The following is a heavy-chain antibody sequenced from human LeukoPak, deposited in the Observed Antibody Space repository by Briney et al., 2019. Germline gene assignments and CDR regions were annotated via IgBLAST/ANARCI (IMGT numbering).Heavy chain of an antibody. D-gene: IGHD2-2*01. V-gene: IGHV1-18*01. J-gene: IGHJ5*02. CDR3: ARVPCTSASCVNWFDP. CDR2: ISGYNGHT. CDR1: GYTFTSYD. Sequence: GASVKVSCKASGYTFTSYDINWVRQAPGQGLEWMGWISGYNGHTNYAQNLQGRVTMTTDTSTSTAYMELRSLRSDDTAVYYCARVPCTSASCVNWFDPWGRGTLVTVSS.